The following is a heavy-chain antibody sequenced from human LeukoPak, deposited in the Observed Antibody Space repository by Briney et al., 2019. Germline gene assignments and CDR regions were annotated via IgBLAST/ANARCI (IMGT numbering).Heavy chain of an antibody. CDR1: GFTFSSYA. Sequence: GGSLRLSCAASGFTFSSYAMGWVRQAPGKGLEWVGRIESKSDGGTTDYAAPVKGRFTISRDDSKNTLYLQMNSLQTEDTGVYYCSTDPYSSTWYYFDYWGQGILVTVSS. V-gene: IGHV3-15*04. CDR2: IESKSDGGTT. J-gene: IGHJ4*02. CDR3: STDPYSSTWYYFDY. D-gene: IGHD6-13*01.